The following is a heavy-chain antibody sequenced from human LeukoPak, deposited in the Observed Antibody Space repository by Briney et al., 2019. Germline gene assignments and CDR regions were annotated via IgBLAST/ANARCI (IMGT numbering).Heavy chain of an antibody. CDR3: AKDILSEQWHDAFDI. V-gene: IGHV3-43*02. D-gene: IGHD6-19*01. CDR1: GFIVDDYA. CDR2: ISGDGGST. Sequence: GGSLRLSRAASGFIVDDYAMYWVRQAPGQGLEWVSLISGDGGSTYYADSVKGRFTISRDNSKNSLFLQMNSLRTEDTALYYCAKDILSEQWHDAFDIWGQGTMVTVSS. J-gene: IGHJ3*02.